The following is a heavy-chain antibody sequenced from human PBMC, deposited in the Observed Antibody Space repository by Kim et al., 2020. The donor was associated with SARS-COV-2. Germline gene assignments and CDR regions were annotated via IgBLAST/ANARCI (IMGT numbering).Heavy chain of an antibody. CDR2: ISYDGSKK. Sequence: GGSLRLSCAASGFTFSSYGLHWVRQAPCKGLERVAIISYDGSKKYVADSVKGRFTFSRDNSKNTLYLQMNSLRLEDTAVYYCAKGIAVAGKGYYGLDVWGQGTTVTVSS. CDR1: GFTFSSYG. CDR3: AKGIAVAGKGYYGLDV. D-gene: IGHD6-19*01. V-gene: IGHV3-30*18. J-gene: IGHJ6*02.